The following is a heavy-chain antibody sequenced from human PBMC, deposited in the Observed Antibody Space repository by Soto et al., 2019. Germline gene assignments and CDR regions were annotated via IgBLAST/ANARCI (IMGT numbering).Heavy chain of an antibody. Sequence: QVQLVQSGAEVKKPGSSVKVSCKASGGTFSSYTISWVRQAPGQGLEWMGRIIPILGIANYAQKFQGRVTITADKSTSTAYMERSSLRSEDTAVYYCARGRGYSPGGMDVWGQATTVTVSS. D-gene: IGHD5-18*01. J-gene: IGHJ6*02. CDR3: ARGRGYSPGGMDV. CDR1: GGTFSSYT. CDR2: IIPILGIA. V-gene: IGHV1-69*02.